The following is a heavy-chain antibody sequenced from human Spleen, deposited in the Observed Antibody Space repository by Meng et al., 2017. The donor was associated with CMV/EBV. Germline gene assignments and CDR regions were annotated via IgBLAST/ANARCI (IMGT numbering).Heavy chain of an antibody. CDR1: GGSFSDYY. CDR3: ARVTDVVTGYAIEY. Sequence: SQTLSLTCGVYGGSFSDYYWTWIRQPPGKGLEWIGYLYHSGTSNYNPSLKSRVTMSMDTSKNQFSLKLGSVTAADTAVYYCARVTDVVTGYAIEYWGQGILVTVSS. D-gene: IGHD3-9*01. V-gene: IGHV4-59*01. J-gene: IGHJ4*02. CDR2: LYHSGTS.